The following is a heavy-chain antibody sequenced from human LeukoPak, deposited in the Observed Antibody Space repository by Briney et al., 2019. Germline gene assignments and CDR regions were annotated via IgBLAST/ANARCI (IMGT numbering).Heavy chain of an antibody. CDR3: ARTGEGYCSGGSCWSDAFDI. J-gene: IGHJ3*02. CDR1: GYSFTSYW. CDR2: IYPGDSDT. V-gene: IGHV5-51*01. D-gene: IGHD2-15*01. Sequence: RGESLQISCKGSGYSFTSYWIGWVRQMPGKGLEWMGIIYPGDSDTRYSPSFQGQVTISADKSISTAYLQWSSLKASDTAMYYCARTGEGYCSGGSCWSDAFDIWGQGTMVTVSS.